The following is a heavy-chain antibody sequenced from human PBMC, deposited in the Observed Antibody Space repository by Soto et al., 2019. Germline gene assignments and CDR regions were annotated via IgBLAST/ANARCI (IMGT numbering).Heavy chain of an antibody. CDR1: GYSFTSYW. D-gene: IGHD5-18*01. V-gene: IGHV3-74*01. J-gene: IGHJ6*02. CDR2: INSDGSST. Sequence: PGESLKISCKGSGYSFTSYWMHWVRQAPGKGLVWVSRINSDGSSTSYADSVKGRFTISRDNAKNTLYLQMNSLRAEDTAVYYCARGIRNYYGTDVWGQGTTVTVS. CDR3: ARGIRNYYGTDV.